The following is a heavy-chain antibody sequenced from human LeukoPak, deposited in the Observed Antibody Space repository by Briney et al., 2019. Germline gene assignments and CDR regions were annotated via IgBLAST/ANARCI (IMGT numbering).Heavy chain of an antibody. Sequence: PGGSLRLSCAASGFTFSSYGIHWVRQAPGKGLEWVSAISGSGGSTYYADSVKGRFTISRDNSKNTLYLQMNSLRAEDTAVYYCAKRGYDDYVWGSLYYFDYWGQGTLVTVSS. D-gene: IGHD3-16*01. CDR1: GFTFSSYG. CDR3: AKRGYDDYVWGSLYYFDY. CDR2: ISGSGGST. J-gene: IGHJ4*02. V-gene: IGHV3-23*01.